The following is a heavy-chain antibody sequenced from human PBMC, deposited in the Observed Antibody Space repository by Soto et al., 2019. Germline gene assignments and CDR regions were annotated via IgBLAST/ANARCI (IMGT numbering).Heavy chain of an antibody. D-gene: IGHD4-17*01. CDR2: IYYSGST. CDR3: ARGGDLMYNWFDP. V-gene: IGHV4-59*08. Sequence: QVQLQESGPGLVKPSETLSLTCTVSGGSISSYYWSWIRQPPGKGLEWIGYIYYSGSTNYNPSLKIRVTISVDTSKNQFSLKLSSVTAADTAVYYCARGGDLMYNWFDPWGQGTLVTVSS. CDR1: GGSISSYY. J-gene: IGHJ5*02.